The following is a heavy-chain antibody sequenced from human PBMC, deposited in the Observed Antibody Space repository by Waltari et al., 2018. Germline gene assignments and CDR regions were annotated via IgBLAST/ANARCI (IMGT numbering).Heavy chain of an antibody. V-gene: IGHV3-7*01. CDR1: GCTFSTHW. CDR3: ARSRKSRPRYFDY. Sequence: EVQLVESGGGLVQPGGARSVSCAAPGCTFSTHWMSWVRQAPGKGLEWVANIKQDGSVKDYVDSVKGRFTISRDNAKNSVYLQMNSLGVEDTAVYYCARSRKSRPRYFDYWGQGTLVTVSS. CDR2: IKQDGSVK. J-gene: IGHJ4*02.